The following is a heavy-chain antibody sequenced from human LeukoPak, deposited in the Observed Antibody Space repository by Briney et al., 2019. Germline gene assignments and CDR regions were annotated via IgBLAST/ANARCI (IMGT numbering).Heavy chain of an antibody. V-gene: IGHV3-30*18. D-gene: IGHD3-10*01. CDR3: AKGKGITMVRGVIRSVGMDV. CDR2: ISYDGSNK. Sequence: GRSLRLSCAASGFTFSSYGMHWVRQAPGKGLEWVAVISYDGSNKYYADSVKGRFTISRDNSKNTLYLQMNSLRAEDTAVYYCAKGKGITMVRGVIRSVGMDVWGQGTTVTVSS. CDR1: GFTFSSYG. J-gene: IGHJ6*02.